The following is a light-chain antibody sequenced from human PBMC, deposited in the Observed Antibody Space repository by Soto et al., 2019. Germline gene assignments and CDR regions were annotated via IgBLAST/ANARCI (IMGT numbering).Light chain of an antibody. V-gene: IGKV1-9*01. CDR2: AAS. J-gene: IGKJ4*01. Sequence: DIQLTQSPSFLSASVGDRVTITCRASQGINDYLAWYQQKPGKAPKLLIYAASTLQSEVPSRFSGSASGTEFALAISSLQPEYLATYSGQQFNTFPITFGGGTKVEVK. CDR3: QQFNTFPIT. CDR1: QGINDY.